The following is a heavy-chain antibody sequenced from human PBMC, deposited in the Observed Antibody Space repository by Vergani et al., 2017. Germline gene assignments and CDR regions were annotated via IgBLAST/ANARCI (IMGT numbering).Heavy chain of an antibody. CDR2: ISSDGGST. Sequence: EVQVVESGGGLIKPGGSLRLSCVVSGITFKNAWINWVRQAPGKGLEWVSTISSDGGSTYYADSVKGRFTISRDNSKNTMYLQMNSLRGEDTAVYYCARGMVGAISKDPSYYYHYYFDVWGKGTTVTVSS. V-gene: IGHV3-23*04. CDR3: ARGMVGAISKDPSYYYHYYFDV. J-gene: IGHJ6*03. D-gene: IGHD1-26*01. CDR1: GITFKNAW.